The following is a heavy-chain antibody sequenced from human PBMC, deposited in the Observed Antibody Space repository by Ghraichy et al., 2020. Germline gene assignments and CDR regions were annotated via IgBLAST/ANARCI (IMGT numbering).Heavy chain of an antibody. V-gene: IGHV4-34*01. D-gene: IGHD6-19*01. CDR3: ARRRAGSSVDY. CDR2: INHSGST. Sequence: GSLRLSCAVYGGSFSGYYWSWIRQPPGKGLEWIGEINHSGSTNYNPSLKSRVTISVDTSKNQFSLKLSSVTAADTAVYYCARRRAGSSVDYWGQGTLVTVSS. CDR1: GGSFSGYY. J-gene: IGHJ4*02.